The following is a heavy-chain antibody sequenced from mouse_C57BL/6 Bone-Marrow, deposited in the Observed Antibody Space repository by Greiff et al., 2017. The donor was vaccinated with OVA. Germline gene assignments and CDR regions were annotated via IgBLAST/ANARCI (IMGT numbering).Heavy chain of an antibody. CDR3: ARRGYYGSKTWFAY. CDR2: INPYNGGT. D-gene: IGHD1-1*01. CDR1: GYTFTDYY. Sequence: VQLQQSGPVLVKPGASVKMSCKASGYTFTDYYMNWVKQSHGKSLEWIGVINPYNGGTSYNQKFKGKATLTVDKSSSTAYMELNSLTSEDSAVYYCARRGYYGSKTWFAYWGQGTLVTVSA. J-gene: IGHJ3*01. V-gene: IGHV1-19*01.